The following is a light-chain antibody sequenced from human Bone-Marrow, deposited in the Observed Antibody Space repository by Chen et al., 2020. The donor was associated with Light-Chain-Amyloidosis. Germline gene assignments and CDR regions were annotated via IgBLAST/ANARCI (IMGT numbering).Light chain of an antibody. CDR1: DLPTKY. CDR2: RDT. J-gene: IGLJ2*01. CDR3: QSADSSGTYEVI. V-gene: IGLV3-25*03. Sequence: SYERTKPPSVSVSPGQTARITCSGDDLPTKYAYWYQQKPGQAPVLVIHRDTERPSGISERFSGSSSGTTATLTISGVQAEDEADYHCQSADSSGTYEVIFGGGTKLTVL.